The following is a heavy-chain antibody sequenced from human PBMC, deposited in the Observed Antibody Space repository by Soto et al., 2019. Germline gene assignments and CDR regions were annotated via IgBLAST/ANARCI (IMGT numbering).Heavy chain of an antibody. J-gene: IGHJ4*02. D-gene: IGHD3-16*01. V-gene: IGHV3-33*08. CDR2: IWYDGVKN. CDR1: GFTFSSYA. Sequence: LRLSCAASGFTFSSYAMSWVRQAPGKGLEWVAFIWYDGVKNYYAESVKGRFAISRDNSKNTLYLQMNSLRVEDTAVYYCARDGDVNTGFGKDYWGQGTLVTVSS. CDR3: ARDGDVNTGFGKDY.